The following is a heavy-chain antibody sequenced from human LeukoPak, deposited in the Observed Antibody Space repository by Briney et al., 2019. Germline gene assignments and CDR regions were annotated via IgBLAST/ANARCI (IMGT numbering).Heavy chain of an antibody. V-gene: IGHV3-23*01. D-gene: IGHD6-19*01. J-gene: IGHJ4*02. CDR1: GFTFKTQA. Sequence: GGSLRLSCEPSGFTFKTQAIYEVRPAPGKTREWGSGICGCGGCTYYADSVKGRFTISRDNSRNTVYLQMNSLTADDTAVYYCAKTTVGYSSGRYPGWPADCWGQGTLVTVSS. CDR2: ICGCGGCT. CDR3: AKTTVGYSSGRYPGWPADC.